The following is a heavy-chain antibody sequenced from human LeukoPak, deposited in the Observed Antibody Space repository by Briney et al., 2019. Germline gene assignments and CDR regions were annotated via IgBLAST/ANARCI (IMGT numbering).Heavy chain of an antibody. D-gene: IGHD3-3*01. J-gene: IGHJ3*02. CDR3: ARGGRITLFGVVIMRAFDI. Sequence: SETLSLTCVVYGGSFSGYYWTWIRQPPGKGLEWIGEINDSGSSNYNPPLKSRITMSVDTSENQISLKLSSVTAADTAVYYCARGGRITLFGVVIMRAFDIWGQGTMVTVSS. CDR1: GGSFSGYY. CDR2: INDSGSS. V-gene: IGHV4-34*01.